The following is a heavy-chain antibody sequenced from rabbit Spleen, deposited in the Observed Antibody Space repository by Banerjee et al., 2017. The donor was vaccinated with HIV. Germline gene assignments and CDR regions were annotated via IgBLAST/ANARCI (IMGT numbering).Heavy chain of an antibody. J-gene: IGHJ4*01. Sequence: QEQLVESGGGLVQPGGSLKLSCKASGFDFSNYGVSWVRQAPGKGLEWIGYIEPIFGNTYYANWVNGRFTISSHNAQNTLYLQLNSLTAADTATYFCVRGASSSGYYNLWGQGTLVTVS. CDR1: GFDFSNYG. CDR3: VRGASSSGYYNL. CDR2: IEPIFGNT. V-gene: IGHV1S47*01. D-gene: IGHD1-1*01.